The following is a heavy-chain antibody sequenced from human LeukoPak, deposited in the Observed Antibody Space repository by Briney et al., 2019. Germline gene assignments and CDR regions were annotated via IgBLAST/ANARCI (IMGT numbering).Heavy chain of an antibody. D-gene: IGHD3-10*01. J-gene: IGHJ6*02. Sequence: ASVTVSCTASGYTFTSYGISWVRQAPGQGLEWMGWISVYNGNTHYAQKLQGRVTMTTDTSTSTAYMELRSLRSDDKAVYYCAREGGGGYGMDVWGQGTTVTVSS. CDR3: AREGGGGYGMDV. CDR2: ISVYNGNT. V-gene: IGHV1-18*01. CDR1: GYTFTSYG.